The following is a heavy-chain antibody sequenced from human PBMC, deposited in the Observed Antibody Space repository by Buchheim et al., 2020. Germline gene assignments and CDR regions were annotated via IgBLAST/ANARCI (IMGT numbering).Heavy chain of an antibody. D-gene: IGHD1-26*01. Sequence: QVQLVQSGTEVRKPGASVKVSCKASGYTFTSYGITWVRQAPGQGLEWMGWISGYNGDPKYAQRLKGRVTMTTDASTGTTYMELKSLRSDDSAVYYCATGIVADHDAFDIWGQGT. CDR1: GYTFTSYG. V-gene: IGHV1-18*01. J-gene: IGHJ3*02. CDR3: ATGIVADHDAFDI. CDR2: ISGYNGDP.